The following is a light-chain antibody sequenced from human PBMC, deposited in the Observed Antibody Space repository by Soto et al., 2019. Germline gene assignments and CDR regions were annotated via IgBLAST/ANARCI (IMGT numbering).Light chain of an antibody. CDR3: ISYTSSTTVVV. J-gene: IGLJ2*01. V-gene: IGLV2-14*01. CDR1: SSDIGAYNY. CDR2: EVT. Sequence: QSALTQPASVSGSPGQSITISCTGTSSDIGAYNYVSWYQQHPGKAPKLMIYEVTNRPSGVSNRFSGSKSGNTASLTISGLQAEDEADYYCISYTSSTTVVVFGGGTKVTVL.